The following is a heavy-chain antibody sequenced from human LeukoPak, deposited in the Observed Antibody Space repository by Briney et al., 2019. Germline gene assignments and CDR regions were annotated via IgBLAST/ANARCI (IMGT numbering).Heavy chain of an antibody. CDR2: IYYSGST. Sequence: SETLSLTCTVSGGSVSSRSSYWNWIRQPPGKGLEWIGYIYYSGSTNYNPSLKSRFTMSVDTSKNQFSLKLNSVTAADTAVYYCAREDIQLWNYFDYWGQGTLVTVSS. J-gene: IGHJ4*02. CDR3: AREDIQLWNYFDY. CDR1: GGSVSSRSSY. V-gene: IGHV4-61*01. D-gene: IGHD5-18*01.